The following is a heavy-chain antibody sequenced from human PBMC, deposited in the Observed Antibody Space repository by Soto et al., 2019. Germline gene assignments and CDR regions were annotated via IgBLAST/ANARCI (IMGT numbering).Heavy chain of an antibody. CDR1: GFTFSSYW. Sequence: PGGSLRLSCAASGFTFSSYWMSWVLQAPWKGLEWVANIKQDGSQKWYVDSVKGRFTISRDNAKNSLYLQMNSLRAEDTAVYYCARGDYYDSSGPFSDAFDIWGQGTMVTVSS. D-gene: IGHD3-22*01. V-gene: IGHV3-7*04. J-gene: IGHJ3*02. CDR2: IKQDGSQK. CDR3: ARGDYYDSSGPFSDAFDI.